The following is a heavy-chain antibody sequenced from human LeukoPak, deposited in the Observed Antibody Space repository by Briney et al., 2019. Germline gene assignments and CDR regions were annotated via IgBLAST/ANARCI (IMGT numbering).Heavy chain of an antibody. Sequence: SETLSLTCTVSGGSISSSSYYWGWIRQPPGKGLEWIGSICYSGSTYYNPSLKSRVTISVDTSKNQFSLKLSSVTAADTAVYHCASYSGIYSAFEIWSQGTLVTVSS. CDR2: ICYSGST. CDR3: ASYSGIYSAFEI. D-gene: IGHD1-26*01. CDR1: GGSISSSSYY. J-gene: IGHJ3*02. V-gene: IGHV4-39*07.